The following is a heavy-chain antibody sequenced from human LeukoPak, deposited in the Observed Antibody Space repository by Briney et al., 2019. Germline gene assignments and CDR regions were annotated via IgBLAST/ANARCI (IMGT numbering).Heavy chain of an antibody. CDR2: ISYDGSNK. J-gene: IGHJ4*02. CDR1: GFTFSSYA. Sequence: GGSLRLSCAASGFTFSSYAMHWVRQAPGKGLEWVAVISYDGSNKYYADSVKGRFTISRDNSKNTLYLQMNSLRAEDTAVYYCARAIGYSGSYPIDYWGQGTLSPSPQ. CDR3: ARAIGYSGSYPIDY. D-gene: IGHD1-26*01. V-gene: IGHV3-30-3*01.